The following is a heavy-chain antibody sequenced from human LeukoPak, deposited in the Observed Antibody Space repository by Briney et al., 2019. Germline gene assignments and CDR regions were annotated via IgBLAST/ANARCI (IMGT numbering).Heavy chain of an antibody. J-gene: IGHJ4*02. CDR2: IKQDGSEK. Sequence: GGSLRLSCAASGFTFSNFWISWVRQAPGKGLEWVANIKQDGSEKNYVDSVKGRFTISRDNAANFLHLQMSSLRVEDTALYYCAREGQDLDYWGQGTLVAVST. D-gene: IGHD2-15*01. CDR1: GFTFSNFW. CDR3: AREGQDLDY. V-gene: IGHV3-7*01.